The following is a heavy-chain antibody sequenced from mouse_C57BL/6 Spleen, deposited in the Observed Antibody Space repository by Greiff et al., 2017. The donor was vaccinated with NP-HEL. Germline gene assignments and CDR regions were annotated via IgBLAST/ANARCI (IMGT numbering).Heavy chain of an antibody. J-gene: IGHJ1*03. V-gene: IGHV5-4*03. D-gene: IGHD1-1*01. CDR2: ISDGGSYT. CDR3: ARRNYYGSSNWYFDV. CDR1: GFTFSSYA. Sequence: EVKLVESGGGLVKPGGSLKLSCAASGFTFSSYAMSWVRQTPEKRLEWVATISDGGSYTYYPDNVKGRFTISRDNAKNNLYLQMSHLKSEDTAMYYCARRNYYGSSNWYFDVWGTGTTVTVSS.